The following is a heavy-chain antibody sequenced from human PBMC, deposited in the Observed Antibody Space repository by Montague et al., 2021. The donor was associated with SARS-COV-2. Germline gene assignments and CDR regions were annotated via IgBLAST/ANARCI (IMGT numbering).Heavy chain of an antibody. V-gene: IGHV4-59*11. J-gene: IGHJ5*02. CDR2: IYYSGGI. CDR3: ARAVSVRRAVNWFDP. Sequence: SETLSLTCTVSGGSMSDHYWAWIRQPPGKGLEWLAYIYYSGGINSSASXXSRVSMSVDTSKNQFSLKLTSVTAADTAVYYCARAVSVRRAVNWFDPWGQGTLVTVSS. D-gene: IGHD3-10*01. CDR1: GGSMSDHY.